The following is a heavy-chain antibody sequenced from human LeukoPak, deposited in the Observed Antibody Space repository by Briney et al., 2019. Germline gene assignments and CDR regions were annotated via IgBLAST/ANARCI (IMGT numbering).Heavy chain of an antibody. Sequence: ASVTVSCKASGYTFTNYYMHWVRQAPGQGLEWIGLINPTGTGTNYAQKFRGRVTMTRDTSTTTVYMELSSLRSEDTAVYYCAREESGGYFDYWGQGTLVAVSS. J-gene: IGHJ4*02. V-gene: IGHV1-46*01. CDR2: INPTGTGT. CDR1: GYTFTNYY. CDR3: AREESGGYFDY. D-gene: IGHD2-8*02.